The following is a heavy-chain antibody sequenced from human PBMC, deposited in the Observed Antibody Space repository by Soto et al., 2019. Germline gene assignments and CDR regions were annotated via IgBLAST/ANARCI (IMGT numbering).Heavy chain of an antibody. J-gene: IGHJ5*02. CDR2: IIPNDGGT. D-gene: IGHD3-22*01. V-gene: IGHV1-2*02. CDR3: ARGAFDRSGNYLAGWFDP. CDR1: GYSFTDHS. Sequence: QVQLVQSGAEVKKPGASVKISCKASGYSFTDHSIHWIRQAPGQGLEWMGWIIPNDGGTKYAQKFQDRINMTRDTSITTAYMDLSRLRSDDTAVYYCARGAFDRSGNYLAGWFDPWGQGTLVTVSS.